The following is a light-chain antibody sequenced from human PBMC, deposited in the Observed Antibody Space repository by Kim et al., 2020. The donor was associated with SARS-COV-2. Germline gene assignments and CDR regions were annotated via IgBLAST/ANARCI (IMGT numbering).Light chain of an antibody. V-gene: IGLV3-21*01. J-gene: IGLJ2*01. Sequence: SYELTQPPSVSVSPGQTARITCGGDKFGKKCVQWYQQKPGQAPVLVIYYDSDRPSGIPERFSGSSSGTTATLTISRVEAEDEADYYCQLWDSSSDHVVCG. CDR1: KFGKKC. CDR2: YDS. CDR3: QLWDSSSDHVV.